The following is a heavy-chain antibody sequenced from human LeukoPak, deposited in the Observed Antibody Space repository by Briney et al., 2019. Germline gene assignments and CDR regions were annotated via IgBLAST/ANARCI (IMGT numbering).Heavy chain of an antibody. J-gene: IGHJ5*02. CDR3: ARDGLPAVDRWFDP. D-gene: IGHD3-22*01. CDR1: GGSISSGSYY. Sequence: PSQTLSLTCTVSGGSISSGSYYWSWIRQPAGKGLEWIGRIYTSGSTNYNPSLKSRFTISVDTSKNQFSLKLSSVTAADTAVYYCARDGLPAVDRWFDPWGQGTLVTVSS. V-gene: IGHV4-61*02. CDR2: IYTSGST.